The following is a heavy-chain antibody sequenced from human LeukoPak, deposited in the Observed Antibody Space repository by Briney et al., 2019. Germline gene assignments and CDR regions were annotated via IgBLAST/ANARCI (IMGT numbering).Heavy chain of an antibody. CDR2: IYSGGNT. CDR3: ARAPPGYCSGGSCSRPLDL. J-gene: IGHJ5*02. Sequence: QTGGSLRLSCAASGFTVNSNYMSWVRQAPGKGLEWVSIIYSGGNTYYTGSVKGRFSISRDNSKNTLHLQMNSLRVEDTAVYYCARAPPGYCSGGSCSRPLDLWGQGTLVTVSS. CDR1: GFTVNSNY. D-gene: IGHD2-15*01. V-gene: IGHV3-66*01.